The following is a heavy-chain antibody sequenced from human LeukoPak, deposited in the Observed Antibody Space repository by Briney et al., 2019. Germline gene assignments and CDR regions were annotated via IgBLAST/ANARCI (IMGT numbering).Heavy chain of an antibody. J-gene: IGHJ4*02. CDR2: ISDSGGYT. D-gene: IGHD4-17*01. V-gene: IGHV3-23*01. Sequence: GGSLRLSCAASGLTFRTYAMSWVRQAPGKGLEWVSSISDSGGYTFYADSVKGRFTISRDNAKNTLYLQMNSLRVEDTAVYYCAREVTTLTTFGFDYWGQGTLVTVSS. CDR3: AREVTTLTTFGFDY. CDR1: GLTFRTYA.